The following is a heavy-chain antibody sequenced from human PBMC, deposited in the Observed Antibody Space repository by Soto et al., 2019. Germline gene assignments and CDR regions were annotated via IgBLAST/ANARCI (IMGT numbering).Heavy chain of an antibody. CDR2: IYPGDSDT. V-gene: IGHV5-51*01. D-gene: IGHD1-7*01. CDR3: ARQNWNSAADYYMDV. CDR1: GYSFTSYW. Sequence: PGESLKISCKGSGYSFTSYWIGWVRQMPGKGLEWMGIIYPGDSDTRYSPSFQGQVTISADKSISTAYLQWSSLKASDTAMCYCARQNWNSAADYYMDVSGKATTVTVSS. J-gene: IGHJ6*03.